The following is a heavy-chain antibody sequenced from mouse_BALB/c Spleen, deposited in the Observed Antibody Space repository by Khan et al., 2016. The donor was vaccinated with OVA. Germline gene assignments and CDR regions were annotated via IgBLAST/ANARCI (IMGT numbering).Heavy chain of an antibody. CDR1: GFTFSSYS. CDR3: ADHVTGSFAY. J-gene: IGHJ3*01. CDR2: ISSGGDYT. V-gene: IGHV5-6*01. Sequence: EVELVESGGDLVKPGGSLKLSCAASGFTFSSYSMSWVRQTPDQRLEWVASISSGGDYTYYPDSVKGRFTISRDNATNTLYLQMSDLKSEDTAMYYCADHVTGSFAYWGQGTLVTVSA. D-gene: IGHD4-1*01.